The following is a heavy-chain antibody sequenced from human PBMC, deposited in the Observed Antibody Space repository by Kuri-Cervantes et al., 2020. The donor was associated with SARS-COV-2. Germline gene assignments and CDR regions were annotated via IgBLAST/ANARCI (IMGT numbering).Heavy chain of an antibody. J-gene: IGHJ6*03. D-gene: IGHD2/OR15-2a*01. CDR1: GISFSYYW. V-gene: IGHV3-7*01. Sequence: GGSLRLSCEASGISFSYYWMTWVRQTPGRGLEWVANIKQDGSEKYYVDSVKGRFTISRDNAKNSLYLQMNSLRAEDSAVYYCARDKFWVPVVITPVLNPRYHYYMDVWGNGTTVTVSS. CDR3: ARDKFWVPVVITPVLNPRYHYYMDV. CDR2: IKQDGSEK.